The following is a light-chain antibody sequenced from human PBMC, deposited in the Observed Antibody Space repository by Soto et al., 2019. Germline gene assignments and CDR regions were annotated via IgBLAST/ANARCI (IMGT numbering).Light chain of an antibody. V-gene: IGKV1-12*01. CDR3: QQAASFPIT. CDR2: TAS. Sequence: DIQMTHSPSTLSASVGYTVTSTCRASESIDNWLAWYQQKPGKAPNLLIYTASSLQSGVPSRFSGSGSGTDFTLTINGLQPEDFATYYCQQAASFPITFGQGTRLEIK. J-gene: IGKJ5*01. CDR1: ESIDNW.